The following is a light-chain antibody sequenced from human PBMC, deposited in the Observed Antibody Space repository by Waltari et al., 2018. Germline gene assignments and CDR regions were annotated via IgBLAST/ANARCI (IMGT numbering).Light chain of an antibody. J-gene: IGKJ4*02. Sequence: DIQMTQSPSSLSASAGDRVTITCRASQSSATYLNGYQQKPGKAPILLIYAASSLQFGVPSRFSGSGSGTDFTLAISSLQPEDFATYFCQQSYSAPHTFGGGTQVDIK. V-gene: IGKV1-39*01. CDR2: AAS. CDR1: QSSATY. CDR3: QQSYSAPHT.